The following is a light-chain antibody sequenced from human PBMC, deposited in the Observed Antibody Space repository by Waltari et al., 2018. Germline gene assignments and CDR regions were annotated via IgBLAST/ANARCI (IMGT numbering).Light chain of an antibody. CDR3: QQHGTLPAT. Sequence: ETVLTQSPGTLSLSPGERATLSCKASDSVGIYLAWYQQKPGQAPRLLIYHASNRATGIPDRFSGSGSGTDFSLTISRLEPEDFAVYYCQQHGTLPATFGQGTKVEIK. CDR2: HAS. J-gene: IGKJ1*01. V-gene: IGKV3-20*01. CDR1: DSVGIY.